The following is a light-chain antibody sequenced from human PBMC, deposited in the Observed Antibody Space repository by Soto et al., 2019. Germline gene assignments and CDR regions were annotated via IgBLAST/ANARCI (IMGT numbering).Light chain of an antibody. CDR2: DAS. CDR3: QQYGSSGT. CDR1: QSVSSY. J-gene: IGKJ1*01. Sequence: DIVLTKSQATLSLPPGERSILYFRASQSVSSYLAWYQQTPGQAPRLLLYDASSRATGIPDSFSGSGSGTYFTLTISRLEPEDFAVYYCQQYGSSGTFGQGTKGDIK. V-gene: IGKV3-20*01.